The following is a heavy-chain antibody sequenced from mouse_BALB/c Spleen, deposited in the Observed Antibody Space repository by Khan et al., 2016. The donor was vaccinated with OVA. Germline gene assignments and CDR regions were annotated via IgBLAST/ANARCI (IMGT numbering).Heavy chain of an antibody. CDR1: GYIFTSYW. V-gene: IGHV1-76*01. D-gene: IGHD3-2*02. CDR2: IYPGTDNT. J-gene: IGHJ2*01. CDR3: AREEALYYFDY. Sequence: VQLKESGAELVRPGTSVKLSCKTSGYIFTSYWIHWVKQRSGQGLEWIARIYPGTDNTYYSEKFKDKATLTADKSSSTVYLQLSSLKSEDSAVFVCAREEALYYFDYWGQGTTLTVSS.